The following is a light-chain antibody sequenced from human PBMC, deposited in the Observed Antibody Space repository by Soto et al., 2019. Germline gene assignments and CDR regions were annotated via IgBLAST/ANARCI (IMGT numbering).Light chain of an antibody. J-gene: IGKJ1*01. CDR2: GAS. Sequence: EIVLTQSPATLSLSPGERATLSCRASQSVSSYLAWYHQKPGQAPRLLIYGASSRATGFPARFSGSGSGTDFTLTIGSLEPEDFAVYYCQQHSDWPRTFGQGTKVEIK. V-gene: IGKV3-11*01. CDR3: QQHSDWPRT. CDR1: QSVSSY.